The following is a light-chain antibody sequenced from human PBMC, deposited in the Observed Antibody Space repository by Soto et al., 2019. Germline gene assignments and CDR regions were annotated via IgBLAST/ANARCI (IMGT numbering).Light chain of an antibody. J-gene: IGKJ4*01. CDR3: QQYYSTPELS. CDR1: QSVLHSSNNKNY. V-gene: IGKV4-1*01. Sequence: DIVLTQSPNSLAVSLGERATINCKSSQSVLHSSNNKNYLAWYQQRPGQPPKLLIYWASTRESGVPDRFSGSGSGTDFTLTISSLQAEDVALYYCQQYYSTPELSFGGGTKVEIK. CDR2: WAS.